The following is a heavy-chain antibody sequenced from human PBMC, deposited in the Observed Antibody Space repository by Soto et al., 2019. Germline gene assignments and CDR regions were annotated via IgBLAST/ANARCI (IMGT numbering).Heavy chain of an antibody. CDR2: ISASGSRT. D-gene: IGHD4-17*01. Sequence: GGSLRLSCAASGFTFNNYAMSWVRQAPGKGLEWVSGISASGSRTFYADSVKGRFTVSRDFSKNTLSLQMDSLRAEDTAVYFCGKDPNGDYVGGFEFWGPGTMVTV. J-gene: IGHJ3*01. V-gene: IGHV3-23*01. CDR3: GKDPNGDYVGGFEF. CDR1: GFTFNNYA.